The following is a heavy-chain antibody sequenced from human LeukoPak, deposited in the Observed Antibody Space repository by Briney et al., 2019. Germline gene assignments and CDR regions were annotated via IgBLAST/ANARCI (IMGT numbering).Heavy chain of an antibody. Sequence: ASLRVSCKASVYTFTRYYIHSVRQSPGPGLEWMGIINPSGGSTSYAQKFQCRVTMTRDTSTSTVYMEMSSLRSEDTAVYDCARVGGYYGSGSYSSVDWFDPWGQGTLVTVSS. CDR2: INPSGGST. D-gene: IGHD3-10*01. V-gene: IGHV1-46*01. CDR3: ARVGGYYGSGSYSSVDWFDP. CDR1: VYTFTRYY. J-gene: IGHJ5*02.